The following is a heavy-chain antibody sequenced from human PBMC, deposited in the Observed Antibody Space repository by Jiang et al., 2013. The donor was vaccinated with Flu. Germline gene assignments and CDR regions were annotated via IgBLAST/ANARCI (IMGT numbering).Heavy chain of an antibody. CDR2: IYYSGST. D-gene: IGHD6-19*01. CDR1: GGSISSGGYY. J-gene: IGHJ4*02. Sequence: GPGLVKPSQTLSLTCTVSGGSISSGGYYWSWIRQHPGKGLEWIGYIYYSGSTYYNPSLKSRVTISVDTSKNQFSLKLSSVTAADTAVYYCARVAVAGPYYFDYWGQGTLVTVSS. V-gene: IGHV4-31*03. CDR3: ARVAVAGPYYFDY.